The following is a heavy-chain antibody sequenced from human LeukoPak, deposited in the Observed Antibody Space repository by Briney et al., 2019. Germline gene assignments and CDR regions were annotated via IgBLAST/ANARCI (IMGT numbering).Heavy chain of an antibody. V-gene: IGHV1-2*02. CDR3: ARAYSGSDYGDFDY. CDR2: INPNSGGT. CDR1: GYTFSGYY. Sequence: ASVKVSCTASGYTFSGYYMHWVRQAPGQGLEWMGWINPNSGGTNYAQKFQGRVTMTRDTSISTAYMELSRLRSDDTAVYYCARAYSGSDYGDFDYWGQGTLVTVSS. D-gene: IGHD1-26*01. J-gene: IGHJ4*02.